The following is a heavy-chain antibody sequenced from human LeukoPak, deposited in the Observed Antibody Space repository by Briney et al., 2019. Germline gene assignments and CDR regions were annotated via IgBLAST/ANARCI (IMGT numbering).Heavy chain of an antibody. J-gene: IGHJ4*02. V-gene: IGHV3-23*01. CDR3: AKVVATLRWFDY. CDR2: ISGSGGST. CDR1: GFTFSSYA. D-gene: IGHD5-12*01. Sequence: QSGGSLTLSCAASGFTFSSYARSWLRQAPGEGLEWVSVISGSGGSTYYADAVQGRFTISRDNSKNTLYLQMNSLRTEDTAVYYCAKVVATLRWFDYWGQGTLVTVSS.